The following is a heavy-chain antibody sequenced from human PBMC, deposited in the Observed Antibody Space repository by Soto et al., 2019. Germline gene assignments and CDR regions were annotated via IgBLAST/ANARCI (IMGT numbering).Heavy chain of an antibody. V-gene: IGHV2-70*13. D-gene: IGHD1-20*01. CDR3: ARSIRGPRRFNGLDV. Sequence: SGPTLVNPTETLTLTCTFSGFSLTSPGMCVSWIRQPPGKALEWLALIERDDDDKYYSTSLKTRLTISKDTRKNQVVLTMANMDPADTGTYYCARSIRGPRRFNGLDVWGQGTTVTVSS. J-gene: IGHJ6*02. CDR1: GFSLTSPGMC. CDR2: IERDDDDK.